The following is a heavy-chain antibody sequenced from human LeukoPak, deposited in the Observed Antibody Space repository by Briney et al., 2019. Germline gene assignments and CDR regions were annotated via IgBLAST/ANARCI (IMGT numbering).Heavy chain of an antibody. D-gene: IGHD1-26*01. CDR3: ATLSRYGGSRRRTYYFDY. J-gene: IGHJ4*02. CDR1: GYTLTELS. Sequence: ASVKVSCKVSGYTLTELSMHWVRQAPGKGLEWMGGFDPEDGETIYAQKFQGRVTMTEDTSTDTAYMELSSLRSEDTAVYYCATLSRYGGSRRRTYYFDYWGQGTLVTVSS. V-gene: IGHV1-24*01. CDR2: FDPEDGET.